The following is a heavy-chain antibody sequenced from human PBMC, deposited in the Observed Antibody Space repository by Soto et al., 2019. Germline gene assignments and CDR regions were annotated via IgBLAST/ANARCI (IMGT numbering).Heavy chain of an antibody. CDR1: GVSTSNHY. CDR3: ARGGGSPYHDHEFDY. D-gene: IGHD2-2*01. CDR2: IYYRGTT. J-gene: IGHJ4*02. V-gene: IGHV4-59*11. Sequence: QVQLQESGPGLVKPSETLSLTCSVSGVSTSNHYWTWIRKPPGQGPEWIGCIYYRGTTNYNASFNGRVTISVYTAKKQFSLKMTSVTTADTAVYYCARGGGSPYHDHEFDYWGQGILVTVSS.